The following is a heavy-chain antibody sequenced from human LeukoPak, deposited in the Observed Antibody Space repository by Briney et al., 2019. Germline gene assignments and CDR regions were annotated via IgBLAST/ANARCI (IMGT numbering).Heavy chain of an antibody. V-gene: IGHV3-53*01. CDR2: IYSGGST. J-gene: IGHJ4*02. CDR1: GFTVSSNY. Sequence: GGSLRLSCAASGFTVSSNYMSWVRQAPGKGLEWVSVIYSGGSTYYADSVKGRFTISRDNSKNTLYLQMNNLRAEDTAVYYCARGEYSSSGLDYWGQGTLVTVSS. D-gene: IGHD6-6*01. CDR3: ARGEYSSSGLDY.